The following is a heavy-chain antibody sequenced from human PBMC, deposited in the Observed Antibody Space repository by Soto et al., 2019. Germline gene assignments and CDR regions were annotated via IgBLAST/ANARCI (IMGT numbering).Heavy chain of an antibody. V-gene: IGHV4-39*01. J-gene: IGHJ6*03. Sequence: QLQLQESGPGLVKPSETLSLTCTVSGGSISSSSYYWGWIRQPPGKGLEWIGSIYYSGSTYYNPSLKSRVTISVDTSKNQFSLKLSSVTAADTAVYYCARHLYCSGGSCSRRDYYYYMDVWGKGTTVTVSS. CDR2: IYYSGST. CDR3: ARHLYCSGGSCSRRDYYYYMDV. D-gene: IGHD2-15*01. CDR1: GGSISSSSYY.